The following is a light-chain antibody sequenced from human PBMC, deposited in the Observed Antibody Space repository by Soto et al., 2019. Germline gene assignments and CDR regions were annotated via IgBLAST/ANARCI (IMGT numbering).Light chain of an antibody. CDR3: PQYGTLPPT. CDR1: QTVTNTY. CDR2: GAS. Sequence: EIVLTQSPGTLSLSPGERATLSCRASQTVTNTYLAWYQQKSGQAPKFLIYGASNRATGIPDRFSGSGSGTDFTLTISRLEPEDFAVYYCPQYGTLPPTFGGGTKVEI. V-gene: IGKV3-20*01. J-gene: IGKJ4*01.